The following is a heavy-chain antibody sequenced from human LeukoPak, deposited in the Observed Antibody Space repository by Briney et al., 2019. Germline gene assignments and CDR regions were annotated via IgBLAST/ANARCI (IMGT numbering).Heavy chain of an antibody. V-gene: IGHV3-21*01. Sequence: GGSLRLSCAASGFSFSIYFMSWVRQAPGKGLEWVSSISRTSGYIHYADSVRGGFAISRENAKNTVYLQMNSLRVEDTAVYFCAGGGDFDYWGQGILVTVSA. D-gene: IGHD3-16*01. J-gene: IGHJ4*02. CDR3: AGGGDFDY. CDR1: GFSFSIYF. CDR2: ISRTSGYI.